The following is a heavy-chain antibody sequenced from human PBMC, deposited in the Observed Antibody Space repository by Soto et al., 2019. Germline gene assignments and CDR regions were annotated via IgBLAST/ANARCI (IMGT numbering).Heavy chain of an antibody. CDR2: IYYSGST. J-gene: IGHJ5*02. D-gene: IGHD5-12*01. Sequence: PSETLSLTCSASGDSINNYYWSWIRQPPGKGLEWIGYIYYSGSTRCNPSLRSRVTISVDTSKSQFSLKLSSVTAADTAVYYCARAGVATIYPGNNWFDPWGQGTPVTVSS. CDR3: ARAGVATIYPGNNWFDP. V-gene: IGHV4-59*01. CDR1: GDSINNYY.